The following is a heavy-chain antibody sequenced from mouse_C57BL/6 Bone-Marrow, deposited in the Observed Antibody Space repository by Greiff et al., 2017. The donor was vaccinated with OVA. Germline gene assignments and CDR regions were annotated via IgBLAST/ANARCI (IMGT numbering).Heavy chain of an antibody. J-gene: IGHJ1*03. CDR2: IYPGDGDT. D-gene: IGHD2-4*01. Sequence: LVESGPELVKPGASVKISCKASGYAFSSSWMNWVKQRPGKGLEWIGRIYPGDGDTNYNGKFKGKATLTADKSSSTAYMQLSSLTSEDSAVYFCAREDDYDWYFDVWGTGTTVTGSS. V-gene: IGHV1-82*01. CDR1: GYAFSSSW. CDR3: AREDDYDWYFDV.